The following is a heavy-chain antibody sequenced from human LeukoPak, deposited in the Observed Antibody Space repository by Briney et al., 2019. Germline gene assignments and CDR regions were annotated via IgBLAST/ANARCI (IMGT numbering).Heavy chain of an antibody. V-gene: IGHV1-8*01. CDR3: ARGFGYCSGGSCYSYYYMDV. D-gene: IGHD2-15*01. Sequence: GASVKVSCKASGGTFSSYVINWLRQAPGQGLEWMGWMNPNSGNTGYAQKFQGRVTITRNTSISTAYMELSSLRSEDTAVYYCARGFGYCSGGSCYSYYYMDVWGKGTTVTVSS. J-gene: IGHJ6*03. CDR1: GGTFSSYV. CDR2: MNPNSGNT.